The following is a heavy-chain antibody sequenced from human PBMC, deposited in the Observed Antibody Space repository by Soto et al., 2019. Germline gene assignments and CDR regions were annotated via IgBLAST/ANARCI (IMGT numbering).Heavy chain of an antibody. CDR1: GFTFSSYG. CDR3: AKGEQAWLALYFDY. V-gene: IGHV3-30*18. Sequence: PGGSLRLSCAASGFTFSSYGMHWVRQAPGKGLEWVAVISYDGSNKYYVDSVKGRFTISRDNSKNTLYLQMNSLRAEDTAVYYCAKGEQAWLALYFDYWGQGTLVTVSS. J-gene: IGHJ4*02. CDR2: ISYDGSNK. D-gene: IGHD6-19*01.